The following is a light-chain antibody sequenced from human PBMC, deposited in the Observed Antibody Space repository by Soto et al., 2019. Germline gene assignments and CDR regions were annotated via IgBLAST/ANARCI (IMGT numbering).Light chain of an antibody. CDR1: EDISNY. V-gene: IGKV1-33*01. J-gene: IGKJ5*01. CDR3: QQYDNLPIT. CDR2: DAS. Sequence: DIQMTQSPSSLSASVGDRVTITCQASEDISNYLNWYQQKPGKAPKLLIYDASNLETVVPSRFSGSGSGTDFTFTISSLQPEDFATYYCQQYDNLPITFGQGTRLEIK.